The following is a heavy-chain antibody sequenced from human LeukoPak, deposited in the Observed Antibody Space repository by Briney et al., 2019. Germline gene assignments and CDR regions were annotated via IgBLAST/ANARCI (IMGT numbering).Heavy chain of an antibody. D-gene: IGHD5-18*01. Sequence: SVKVSCKASGGTFISYAISWVRQAPGKGLEWMGGIIPIFGTANYAQKFQGRVTITADESTSTAYMELSSLRSEDTAVYYCARQLDTAMASYWGQGTLVTVSS. V-gene: IGHV1-69*13. CDR3: ARQLDTAMASY. CDR1: GGTFISYA. J-gene: IGHJ4*02. CDR2: IIPIFGTA.